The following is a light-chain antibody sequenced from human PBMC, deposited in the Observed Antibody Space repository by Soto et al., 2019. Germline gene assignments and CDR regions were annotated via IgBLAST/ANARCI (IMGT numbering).Light chain of an antibody. CDR3: QNYNSAPAWT. V-gene: IGKV1-27*01. J-gene: IGKJ1*01. CDR2: AAS. CDR1: QGISYY. Sequence: DIQMTQSPSSLSASVGDRVTITCRASQGISYYLAWYQQKPGKVPKLLIDAASTLRSGVPSRFSGSGSGTDFTLTISSLQPEAVATYYCQNYNSAPAWTFGQGTKVDIK.